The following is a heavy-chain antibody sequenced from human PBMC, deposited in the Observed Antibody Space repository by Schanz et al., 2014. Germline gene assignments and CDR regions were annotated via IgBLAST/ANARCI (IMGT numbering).Heavy chain of an antibody. D-gene: IGHD6-25*01. J-gene: IGHJ3*01. CDR2: IYFSGSV. Sequence: QVQLQESGPGLVKPSETLSLTCTVSGGAISSFYWSWIRQPPGKGLEWIGYIYFSGSVDYNPSLNSRLTISLDTSKKQFSLKLSSVTVADTAVYYCSRADAYHGLGSYFQRRAEACDFGVRGTGVTCSS. V-gene: IGHV4-59*12. CDR3: SRADAYHGLGSYFQRRAEACDF. CDR1: GGAISSFY.